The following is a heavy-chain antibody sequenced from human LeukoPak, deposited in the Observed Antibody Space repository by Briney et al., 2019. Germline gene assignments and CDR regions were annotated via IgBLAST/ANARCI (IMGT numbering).Heavy chain of an antibody. CDR2: IYYSGST. CDR3: ARDRDYYGSGSYYVGWFDP. D-gene: IGHD3-10*01. Sequence: PSETLSLTCTVSGGSISSYYWGWIRQPPGKGLEWIGYIYYSGSTNYNPSLKSRVTISVDTSKNQFSLKLSSVTAADTAVYYGARDRDYYGSGSYYVGWFDPWGQGTLVTVSS. V-gene: IGHV4-59*01. CDR1: GGSISSYY. J-gene: IGHJ5*02.